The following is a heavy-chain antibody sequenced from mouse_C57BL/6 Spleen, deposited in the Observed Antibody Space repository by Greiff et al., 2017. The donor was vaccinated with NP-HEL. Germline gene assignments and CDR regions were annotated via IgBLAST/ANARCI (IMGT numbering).Heavy chain of an antibody. J-gene: IGHJ3*01. CDR1: GYTFTSYT. D-gene: IGHD4-1*01. V-gene: IGHV1-4*01. CDR2: INPSSGYT. CDR3: AKTGALAY. Sequence: VQVVESGAELARPGASVKMSCKASGYTFTSYTMHWVKQRPGQGLEWIGYINPSSGYTKYNQKFKDKATLTADKSSSTAYMQLSSLTSEDSAVYYCAKTGALAYWGQGTLVTVSA.